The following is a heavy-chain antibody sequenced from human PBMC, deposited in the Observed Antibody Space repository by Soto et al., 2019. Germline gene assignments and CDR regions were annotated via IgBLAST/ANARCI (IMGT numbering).Heavy chain of an antibody. J-gene: IGHJ4*02. Sequence: VKVSCKVSGYTLTELSMHWVRQAPGKGLEWMGGFDPEDGETIYAQKFQGRVTMTEDTSTDTAYMEPSSLRSEDTAVYYCATSPAFIVVVPAASFDYWGQGTLVTVSS. D-gene: IGHD2-2*01. V-gene: IGHV1-24*01. CDR1: GYTLTELS. CDR3: ATSPAFIVVVPAASFDY. CDR2: FDPEDGET.